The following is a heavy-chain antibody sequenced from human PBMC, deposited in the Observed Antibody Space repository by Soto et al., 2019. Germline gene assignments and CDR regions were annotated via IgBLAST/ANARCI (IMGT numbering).Heavy chain of an antibody. V-gene: IGHV1-46*01. D-gene: IGHD2-15*01. CDR3: ARGARECSGGSCYFDY. CDR2: INPSGGST. Sequence: QVQLVQSGAEVKKPGSSLKVSCKASGYTFTSYYMHWVRQAPGQGLEWMGIINPSGGSTSYAQKFKGRVTMTRDTSTSTVYMELSSLRSEDTAVYYCARGARECSGGSCYFDYWGQGTLVTVSS. CDR1: GYTFTSYY. J-gene: IGHJ4*02.